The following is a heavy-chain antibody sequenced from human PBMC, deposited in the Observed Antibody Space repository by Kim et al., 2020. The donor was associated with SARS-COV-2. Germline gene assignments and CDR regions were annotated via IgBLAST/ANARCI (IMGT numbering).Heavy chain of an antibody. Sequence: DSVKGRFTVSRDNSKNTLDLQMNSLRAEDTAVYYCATGGPSGYSGYDLAYWGQGTLVTVSS. J-gene: IGHJ4*02. CDR3: ATGGPSGYSGYDLAY. D-gene: IGHD5-12*01. V-gene: IGHV3-30*03.